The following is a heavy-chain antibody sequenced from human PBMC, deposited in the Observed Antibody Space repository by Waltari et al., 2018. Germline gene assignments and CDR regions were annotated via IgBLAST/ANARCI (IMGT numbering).Heavy chain of an antibody. V-gene: IGHV4-4*07. CDR2: IYTSGST. D-gene: IGHD2-2*01. CDR1: GGSISSYY. J-gene: IGHJ6*03. Sequence: QVQLQESGPGLVKPSETLSLTCTVSGGSISSYYWSWIRQPAGTGLEWIGRIYTSGSTNYNPSLKSRVTMSVDTSKNQFSLKLSSVTAADTAVYYCARSPTEDCSSTSCYPGDLYYYYMDVWGKGTTVTVSS. CDR3: ARSPTEDCSSTSCYPGDLYYYYMDV.